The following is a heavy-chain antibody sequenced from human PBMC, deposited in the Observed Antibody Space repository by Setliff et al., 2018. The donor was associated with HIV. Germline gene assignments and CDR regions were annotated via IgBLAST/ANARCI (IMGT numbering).Heavy chain of an antibody. CDR1: GDSINSRPYY. V-gene: IGHV4-39*01. CDR2: VFYSGST. D-gene: IGHD2-21*02. J-gene: IGHJ4*02. Sequence: SETLSLTCSVSGDSINSRPYYYGWLRQPPGKGLEWIGNVFYSGSTYYNPSLKSRVSMSIDTSRNQFSLKLASVTAADTAVYFCARFPTVVTAPGFWGRGTLVTVSS. CDR3: ARFPTVVTAPGF.